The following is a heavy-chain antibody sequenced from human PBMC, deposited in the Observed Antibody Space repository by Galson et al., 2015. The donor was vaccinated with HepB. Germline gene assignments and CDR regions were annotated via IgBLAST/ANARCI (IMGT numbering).Heavy chain of an antibody. Sequence: SLRLSCAASGFTFSRYAMHWVRQAPGKGLEWVALISYDGSNKYYADSVKGRFTISRDNSKNTLYLQMNILRAEDTAVYYCARDRSGFSSSWRYFQHWGQGTLVTVSS. J-gene: IGHJ1*01. CDR1: GFTFSRYA. CDR2: ISYDGSNK. CDR3: ARDRSGFSSSWRYFQH. D-gene: IGHD6-13*01. V-gene: IGHV3-30*04.